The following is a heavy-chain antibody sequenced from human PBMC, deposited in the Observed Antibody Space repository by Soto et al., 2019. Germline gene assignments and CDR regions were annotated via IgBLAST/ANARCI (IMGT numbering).Heavy chain of an antibody. CDR3: ARGLQAPLF. CDR2: ISTSGAST. J-gene: IGHJ4*02. V-gene: IGHV3-23*01. Sequence: EVQLLESGGGLVQPGGCLRLSCAASGFTVSNSAMSWARQAPGKGLEWVSGISTSGASTYYADSVKGRFSISRDASKNTVSLQMNSLRVDDTAVYYCARGLQAPLFGGQGALVIVSP. CDR1: GFTVSNSA.